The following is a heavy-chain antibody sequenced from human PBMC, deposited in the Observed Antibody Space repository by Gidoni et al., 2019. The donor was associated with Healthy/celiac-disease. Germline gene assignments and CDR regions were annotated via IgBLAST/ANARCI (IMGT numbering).Heavy chain of an antibody. J-gene: IGHJ6*02. CDR1: GFTFSSYS. D-gene: IGHD2-2*01. Sequence: EVQLVESGGGLVQPGGSLRLSCAASGFTFSSYSMNWVRQAPGKGLEWVSYISSSSSTIYYADSVKGRFTISRDNAKNSLYLQMNSLRAEDTAVYYCARDLVVVPAAMAYYYGMDVWGQGTTVTVSS. CDR2: ISSSSSTI. CDR3: ARDLVVVPAAMAYYYGMDV. V-gene: IGHV3-48*01.